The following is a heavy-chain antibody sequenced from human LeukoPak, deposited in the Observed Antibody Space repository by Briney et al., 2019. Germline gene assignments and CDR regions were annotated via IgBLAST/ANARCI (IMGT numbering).Heavy chain of an antibody. CDR2: ISAYNGNT. J-gene: IGHJ3*02. V-gene: IGHV1-18*01. Sequence: ASVKVSCKASGYTFTSYGISWVRQAPGQGLEWMGWISAYNGNTNYAPKLQGRVTMTTDTSASTAYMELRSLRSDDTPVYYCARVRGHYDILTGYYTRDAFDIWGQGTMVTVSS. D-gene: IGHD3-9*01. CDR1: GYTFTSYG. CDR3: ARVRGHYDILTGYYTRDAFDI.